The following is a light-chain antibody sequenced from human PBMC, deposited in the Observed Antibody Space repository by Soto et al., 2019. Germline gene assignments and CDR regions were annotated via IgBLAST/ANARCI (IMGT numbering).Light chain of an antibody. Sequence: IFLTQSPATLSLSQWERATLSWRASQSVGSFLAWYQQKPGQAPRLLIYDTSIRATGIPARFSGSGSGTDFTLTISSLEPEDFAVYYCQQRNSWPPTFTFGQGTRLEIK. J-gene: IGKJ5*01. V-gene: IGKV3-11*01. CDR2: DTS. CDR1: QSVGSF. CDR3: QQRNSWPPTFT.